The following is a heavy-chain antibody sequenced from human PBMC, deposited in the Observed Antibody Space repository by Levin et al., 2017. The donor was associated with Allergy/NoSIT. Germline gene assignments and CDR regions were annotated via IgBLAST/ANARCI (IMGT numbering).Heavy chain of an antibody. V-gene: IGHV3-21*01. CDR2: ISSSSSYI. CDR3: ARDDRGVDYSVDY. D-gene: IGHD2-21*01. Sequence: PGGSLRLSCAASGFTFSSYSMNWVRQAPGKGLEWVSSISSSSSYIYYADSVKGRFTISRDNAKNSLYLQMNSLRAEDTAVYYCARDDRGVDYSVDYWGQGTLVTVSS. CDR1: GFTFSSYS. J-gene: IGHJ4*02.